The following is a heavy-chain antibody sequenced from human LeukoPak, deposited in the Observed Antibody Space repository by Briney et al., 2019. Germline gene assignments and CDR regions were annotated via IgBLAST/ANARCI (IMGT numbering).Heavy chain of an antibody. D-gene: IGHD6-13*01. Sequence: PGGSLRLSCAASGLTFSSYAMHWVRQAPGKGLEWVAVISYDGSNKYYADSVKGRFTISRDNSKNTLYLQMNSLRAEDTAVYYCARDLIAALDYWGQGTLVTVSS. CDR1: GLTFSSYA. V-gene: IGHV3-30-3*01. CDR3: ARDLIAALDY. CDR2: ISYDGSNK. J-gene: IGHJ4*02.